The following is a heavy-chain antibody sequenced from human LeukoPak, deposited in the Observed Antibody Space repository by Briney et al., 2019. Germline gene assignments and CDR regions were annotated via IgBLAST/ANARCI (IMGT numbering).Heavy chain of an antibody. CDR2: ISGSGDRT. CDR1: GFTFSIYA. Sequence: GGSLRLSCAASGFTFSIYAMSWVRQTPGKGLEWVSIISGSGDRTYYADSLKGRFTISRDNSKDTLYLQMNSLRAEDTAVYYCAKVELATVVRGAFDIWGQGTMVTVSS. J-gene: IGHJ3*02. V-gene: IGHV3-23*01. CDR3: AKVELATVVRGAFDI. D-gene: IGHD4-23*01.